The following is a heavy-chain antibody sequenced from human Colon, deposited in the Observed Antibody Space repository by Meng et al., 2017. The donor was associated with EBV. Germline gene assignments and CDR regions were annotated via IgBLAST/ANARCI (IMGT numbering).Heavy chain of an antibody. J-gene: IGHJ4*02. CDR1: GFIFSNYA. V-gene: IGHV3-30*18. D-gene: IGHD6-13*01. Sequence: QVQLVEFGXGVVQSGKXLRLSCAASGFIFSNYAMHWVRQAPGKGLEWVAIIFYDGSIKSYADSVKGRFTISRDNSKNTLYLQMNGLRAEDTAVYYCAKSAEYSSNLLDYWGQGTLVTVSS. CDR2: IFYDGSIK. CDR3: AKSAEYSSNLLDY.